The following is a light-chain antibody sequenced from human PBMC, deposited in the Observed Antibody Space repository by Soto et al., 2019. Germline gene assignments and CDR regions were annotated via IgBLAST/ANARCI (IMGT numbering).Light chain of an antibody. CDR3: MQGLQSTIT. CDR2: GAS. CDR1: QSVSSS. Sequence: EIVMTQSPGTLSVSPGDRATLSCRASQSVSSSLAWYQQKPGQAPRLLILGASTRATGIPARFSGSGSGTDFTLKIGRVEAEDVGIYYCMQGLQSTITFGQGTRLEIK. J-gene: IGKJ5*01. V-gene: IGKV3-15*01.